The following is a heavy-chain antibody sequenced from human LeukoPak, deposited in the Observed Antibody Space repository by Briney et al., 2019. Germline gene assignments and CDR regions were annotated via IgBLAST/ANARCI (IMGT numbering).Heavy chain of an antibody. CDR2: ISASGGST. CDR1: GFTFSDYG. Sequence: PGGSLRLSCAASGFTFSDYGMNWVRQAPGKGLEWVSTISASGGSTYYADSVKGRFTISRDNSKNTLYPQMNSLRAEDTAVYYCATGEEVEMATNFDYWGQGTLVTVSS. CDR3: ATGEEVEMATNFDY. V-gene: IGHV3-23*01. D-gene: IGHD5-24*01. J-gene: IGHJ4*02.